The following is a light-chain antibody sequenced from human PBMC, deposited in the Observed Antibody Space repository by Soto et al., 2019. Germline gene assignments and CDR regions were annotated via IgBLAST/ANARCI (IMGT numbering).Light chain of an antibody. CDR1: QSINNH. V-gene: IGKV1-39*01. CDR3: QQSFTAPIT. J-gene: IGKJ5*01. Sequence: DIQLTQSPSSLSASVGDRATVTCRTSQSINNHLNWYQQKTGEAPKILIYGSSSLHYGVPSRFSGSGSGSACTLTISSLQPEDSSTYYCQQSFTAPITFGQGTRLEIK. CDR2: GSS.